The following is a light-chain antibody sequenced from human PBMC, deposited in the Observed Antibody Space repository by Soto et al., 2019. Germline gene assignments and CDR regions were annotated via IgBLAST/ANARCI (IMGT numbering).Light chain of an antibody. Sequence: DIRLTQSPSSLSASVGDRVTISCRASQSISTYLIWYHQKPGKAPNLLIYGASGLQNGVPSRFAGSGSGTEFTLTITGLQPEDFGTYYCQQSSITPRSFGQGTKVEI. CDR2: GAS. J-gene: IGKJ1*01. V-gene: IGKV1-39*01. CDR3: QQSSITPRS. CDR1: QSISTY.